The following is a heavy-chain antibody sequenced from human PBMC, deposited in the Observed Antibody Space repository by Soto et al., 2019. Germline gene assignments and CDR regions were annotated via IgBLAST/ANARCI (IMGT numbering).Heavy chain of an antibody. Sequence: GSLRLSCAASGFTFSRYWMNRVRQAPGKGLEWVANIKQDGTEKNYVDSVKGRFTISRDNARNSLYLQMDSLRAEDTAVYFCARGDTPMITGMDSFDIWGQGTMVTVSS. CDR2: IKQDGTEK. J-gene: IGHJ3*02. D-gene: IGHD5-18*01. CDR1: GFTFSRYW. CDR3: ARGDTPMITGMDSFDI. V-gene: IGHV3-7*01.